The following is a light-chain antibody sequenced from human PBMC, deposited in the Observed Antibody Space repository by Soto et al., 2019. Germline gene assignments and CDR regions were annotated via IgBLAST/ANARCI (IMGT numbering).Light chain of an antibody. V-gene: IGKV3-15*01. CDR1: QGISSN. CDR2: GAS. Sequence: PGDIVTITCRATQGISSNLAWYQQKPGQAPRLLIYGASTRATGIPARFSGSGSGTEFTLTISSLQSEDFAVYYCQQYNNWPQTFGQGTKVDIK. CDR3: QQYNNWPQT. J-gene: IGKJ1*01.